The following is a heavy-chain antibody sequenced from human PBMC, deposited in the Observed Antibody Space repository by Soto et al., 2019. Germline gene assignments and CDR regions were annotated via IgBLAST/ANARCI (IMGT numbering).Heavy chain of an antibody. CDR1: EFTFSSYG. J-gene: IGHJ4*02. V-gene: IGHV3-33*01. CDR3: SRDRSRYCSGGSCYHRPGY. D-gene: IGHD2-15*01. Sequence: PGGSLRLSCAASEFTFSSYGMHWVRQAPGKGLEWVAVIWYDGSNKYYADSVKGRFTISRDNSKNTLYLQMNSLRAEDTAVYYWSRDRSRYCSGGSCYHRPGYWGQGTLVTVSS. CDR2: IWYDGSNK.